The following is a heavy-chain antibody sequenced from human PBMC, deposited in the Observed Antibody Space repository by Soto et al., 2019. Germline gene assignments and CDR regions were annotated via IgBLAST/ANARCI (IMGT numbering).Heavy chain of an antibody. V-gene: IGHV1-58*01. J-gene: IGHJ3*02. CDR3: AAELYSGGRCCSFDI. D-gene: IGHD2-15*01. Sequence: QMQVVQSGPEVKKPGTSVTVSCKTSGIIFSNSAVQWVRQARGQRLEWLGYIIIAGGGTKYSQNLQGKITITRDMSTNTDYMELSSLRSEDTAIYYCAAELYSGGRCCSFDIWGQGTMITVSS. CDR1: GIIFSNSA. CDR2: IIIAGGGT.